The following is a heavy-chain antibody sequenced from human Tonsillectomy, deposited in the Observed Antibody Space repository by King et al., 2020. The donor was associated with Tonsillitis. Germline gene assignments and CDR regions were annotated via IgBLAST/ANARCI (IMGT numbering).Heavy chain of an antibody. CDR3: AKDSTKYCSSTSCLNWFDP. Sequence: GGGGGGRGGGRRLSGAASGFTVSSYGMHWVRQAPGKGLEWVAVISYDGSNKYYADSVKGRFTISRDNSKNTLYLQMNSLRAEDTAVYYCAKDSTKYCSSTSCLNWFDPWGQGTLVTVSS. J-gene: IGHJ5*02. CDR2: ISYDGSNK. CDR1: GFTVSSYG. D-gene: IGHD2-2*01. V-gene: IGHV3-30*18.